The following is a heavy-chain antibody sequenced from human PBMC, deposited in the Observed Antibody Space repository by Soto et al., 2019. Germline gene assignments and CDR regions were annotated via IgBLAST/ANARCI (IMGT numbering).Heavy chain of an antibody. V-gene: IGHV1-46*01. Sequence: ASVKVSCKASGYTFTSYYMHWVRQAPGQGLEWMGMINPSGGSTSYAQKFQGRVTMTRDTSTSTVYMELSSLRSENTAVYYCARSRGYGTVSCPYGLDVWGQGTTVTVSS. J-gene: IGHJ6*02. CDR1: GYTFTSYY. CDR3: ARSRGYGTVSCPYGLDV. D-gene: IGHD5-12*01. CDR2: INPSGGST.